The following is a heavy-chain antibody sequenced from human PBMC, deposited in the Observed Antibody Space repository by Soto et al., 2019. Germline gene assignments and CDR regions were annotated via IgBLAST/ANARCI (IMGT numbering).Heavy chain of an antibody. CDR2: IIPIFGTA. CDR1: GGTFSIYA. CDR3: ASILTGHAGYYYYGMDV. V-gene: IGHV1-69*06. J-gene: IGHJ6*02. Sequence: SVKVSCKASGGTFSIYAISCVRQSPLQWLEWMGGIIPIFGTANYAQKFQGRVTITADKSTSTAYMELSSLRSEDTAVYYCASILTGHAGYYYYGMDVWGQGTTVTVSS. D-gene: IGHD3-9*01.